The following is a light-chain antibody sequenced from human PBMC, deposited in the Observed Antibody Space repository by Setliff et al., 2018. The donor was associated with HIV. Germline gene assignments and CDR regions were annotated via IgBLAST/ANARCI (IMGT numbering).Light chain of an antibody. CDR1: QSVSSF. CDR3: QQRSNWPPIT. CDR2: DAS. Sequence: EIVLTQSPATLSLSPGERATLSCRASQSVSSFLAWYQQKPGQAPRLLIYDASNRAPGIPARFSGSGSGTDFTLTISGLEPEDFAVYYCQQRSNWPPITFGQGTRLEIK. V-gene: IGKV3-11*01. J-gene: IGKJ5*01.